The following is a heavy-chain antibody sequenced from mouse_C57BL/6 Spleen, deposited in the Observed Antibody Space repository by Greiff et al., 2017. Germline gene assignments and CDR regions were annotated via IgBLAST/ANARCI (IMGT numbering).Heavy chain of an antibody. V-gene: IGHV3-6*01. CDR3: ARAELNFDY. CDR2: ISYDGSN. Sequence: EVKLMESGPGLVKPSQSLSLTCSVTGYSITSGYYWNWIRQFPGNKLEWMGYISYDGSNNYNPSLKNRISITRDTSKNQFFLKLNSVTTEDTATYYCARAELNFDYWGQGTTLTVSS. J-gene: IGHJ2*01. CDR1: GYSITSGYY.